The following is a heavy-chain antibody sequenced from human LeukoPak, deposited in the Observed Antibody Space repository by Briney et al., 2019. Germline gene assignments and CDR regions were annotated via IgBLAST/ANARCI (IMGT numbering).Heavy chain of an antibody. CDR2: ISSSGTYI. J-gene: IGHJ4*02. V-gene: IGHV3-21*01. Sequence: GGSLRLSCAASGFTFSSYEMNWVRQAPGKGLEWVSSISSSGTYIYYADSVKGRFTISRDNAKNSLYLQMNSLSHEDTAVYYCARGSGLSERELDYWGQGTLVTVSS. D-gene: IGHD1-7*01. CDR3: ARGSGLSERELDY. CDR1: GFTFSSYE.